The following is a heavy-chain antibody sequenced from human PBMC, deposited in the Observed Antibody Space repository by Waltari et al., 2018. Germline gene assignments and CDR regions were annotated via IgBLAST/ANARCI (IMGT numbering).Heavy chain of an antibody. CDR2: INLNGTTV. Sequence: EVHLVEYGGGLVRPGGALRRYGAVSGWTFGHYWMHWVRQSPGKGLMWVSRINLNGTTVTYADSVKGRFTISRDNAKCTLYLEMQGLRADDTAIYYCARSTRGSFDFWGQGALVTVSS. V-gene: IGHV3-74*03. D-gene: IGHD3-10*01. CDR1: GWTFGHYW. J-gene: IGHJ4*02. CDR3: ARSTRGSFDF.